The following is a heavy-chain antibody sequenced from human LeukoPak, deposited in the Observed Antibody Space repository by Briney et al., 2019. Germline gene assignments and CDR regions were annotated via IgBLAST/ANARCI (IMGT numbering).Heavy chain of an antibody. CDR2: INPSGGST. J-gene: IGHJ4*02. CDR1: GCTFTSYY. CDR3: ARDLSGTIFGVVIPPGY. V-gene: IGHV1-46*01. Sequence: ASVKVSCKASGCTFTSYYMHWVRQAPGQGLEWMGIINPSGGSTSYAQKFQGRVTMTRDTSTSTVYMELSSLRSEDTAVYYCARDLSGTIFGVVIPPGYWGQGTLVTVSS. D-gene: IGHD3-3*01.